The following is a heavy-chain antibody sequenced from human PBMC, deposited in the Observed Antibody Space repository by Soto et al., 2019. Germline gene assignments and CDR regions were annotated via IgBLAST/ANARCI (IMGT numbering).Heavy chain of an antibody. CDR3: AKDLGYCSGGSCYGPLLDYYYGMDV. CDR2: ISYDGSNK. CDR1: GFTFSSYG. Sequence: GGSLRLSCAASGFTFSSYGMHWVRQAPGKGLEWVAVISYDGSNKYYADSVKGRFTISRDNSKNTLYLQMNSLRAEDTAVYYCAKDLGYCSGGSCYGPLLDYYYGMDVWGQGTTVTVSS. D-gene: IGHD2-15*01. J-gene: IGHJ6*02. V-gene: IGHV3-30*18.